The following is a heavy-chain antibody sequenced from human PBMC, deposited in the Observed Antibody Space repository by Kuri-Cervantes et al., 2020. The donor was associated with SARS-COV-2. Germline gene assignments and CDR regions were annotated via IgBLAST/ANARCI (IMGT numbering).Heavy chain of an antibody. CDR2: VYYSGIT. D-gene: IGHD6-19*01. CDR1: GDSIRDYY. Sequence: SETLSLTCNVSGDSIRDYYWNWIRQSPGKGLEWIGYVYYSGITDYNPSSKSRITISVHTSKNQFSLRLNSVTAADTAIYYCARSWVSVAARYGGFDNWGQGTLVTVSS. J-gene: IGHJ4*02. CDR3: ARSWVSVAARYGGFDN. V-gene: IGHV4-59*01.